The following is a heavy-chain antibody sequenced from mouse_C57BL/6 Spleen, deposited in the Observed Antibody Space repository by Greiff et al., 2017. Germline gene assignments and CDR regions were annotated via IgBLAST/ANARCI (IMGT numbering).Heavy chain of an antibody. CDR3: ASPDPDYYAMDD. V-gene: IGHV1-82*01. CDR2: IYPGGGDT. Sequence: QVQLQQSGPELVKPGASVKISCKASGYAFSSSWMNWVKQRPGQGLEWIGRIYPGGGDTNYNGKFKGKATLTADKSSSTAYMQLSSLTSEDSAVYFCASPDPDYYAMDDWGQGTSVTVSS. CDR1: GYAFSSSW. J-gene: IGHJ4*01.